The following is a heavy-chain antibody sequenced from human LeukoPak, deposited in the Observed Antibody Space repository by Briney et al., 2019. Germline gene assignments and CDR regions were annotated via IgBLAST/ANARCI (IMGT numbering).Heavy chain of an antibody. J-gene: IGHJ4*02. D-gene: IGHD7-27*01. CDR1: GYTFTGYY. Sequence: ASVKVSCKASGYTFTGYYMHWVRQAPGQGLERMGWINPNSGGTSYAQKFQGRVTMTRDTSISTAYMELSSLRSDDTAVYYCARNANWGKIDYWGQGTLVTVSS. V-gene: IGHV1-2*02. CDR3: ARNANWGKIDY. CDR2: INPNSGGT.